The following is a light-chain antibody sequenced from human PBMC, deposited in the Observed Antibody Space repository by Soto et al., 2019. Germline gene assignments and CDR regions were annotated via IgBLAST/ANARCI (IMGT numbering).Light chain of an antibody. J-gene: IGLJ1*01. CDR3: QSHDSSLHASV. CDR1: SSNIGAGYD. Sequence: QSVLTQPPSVSGAPGQRVTICCTGSSSNIGAGYDVHWYLQLPGTAPKLLIYGNTNRPSGVPDRFSGSKSGSSASLAITGLQAEDEADYYCQSHDSSLHASVFGTGTKVTVL. V-gene: IGLV1-40*01. CDR2: GNT.